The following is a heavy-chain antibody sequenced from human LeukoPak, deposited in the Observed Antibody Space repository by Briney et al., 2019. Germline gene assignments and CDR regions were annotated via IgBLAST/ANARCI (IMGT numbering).Heavy chain of an antibody. CDR2: INTKTGNP. Sequence: ASVNVSCKASGYTFTSYAMKWVRQAPGQGLEWMGWINTKTGNPTYDHGLTVWFVFSLDTSVSTAYLQISSLKAEDTAVYYCASSRRFCSGGSCFLSYYFDYWGQGTLVTVSS. V-gene: IGHV7-4-1*02. CDR3: ASSRRFCSGGSCFLSYYFDY. CDR1: GYTFTSYA. D-gene: IGHD2-15*01. J-gene: IGHJ4*02.